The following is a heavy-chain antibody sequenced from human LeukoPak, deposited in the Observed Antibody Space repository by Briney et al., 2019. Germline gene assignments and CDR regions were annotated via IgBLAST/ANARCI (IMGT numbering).Heavy chain of an antibody. Sequence: ASVKVSCKASGYTFTSYYMHWVRQAPGQGLEWMGLINPTGGSTGYAQKFQGRVTMTRDMSTSTDYMELSSLRSEDTAIYYCARVSIAAAGTGEAAFDIWGQGTMVTVSS. D-gene: IGHD6-13*01. CDR3: ARVSIAAAGTGEAAFDI. J-gene: IGHJ3*02. V-gene: IGHV1-46*01. CDR1: GYTFTSYY. CDR2: INPTGGST.